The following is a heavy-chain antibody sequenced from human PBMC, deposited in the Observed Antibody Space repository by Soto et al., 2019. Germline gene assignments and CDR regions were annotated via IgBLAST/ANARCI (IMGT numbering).Heavy chain of an antibody. CDR1: GYTLTELS. CDR2: FDPEDGET. CDR3: ATVDSKGYSYGHSGGYFDY. V-gene: IGHV1-24*01. Sequence: GASVKVSCKVSGYTLTELSMHWVRQAPGKGLEWMGGFDPEDGETIYAQKFQGRATMTEDTSTDTAYMELSSLRSEDTAVYYCATVDSKGYSYGHSGGYFDYWGQGTLVTVSS. J-gene: IGHJ4*02. D-gene: IGHD5-18*01.